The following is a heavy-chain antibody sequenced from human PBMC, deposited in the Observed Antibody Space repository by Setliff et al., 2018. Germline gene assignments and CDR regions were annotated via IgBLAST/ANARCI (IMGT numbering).Heavy chain of an antibody. J-gene: IGHJ4*02. D-gene: IGHD3-16*02. Sequence: SETLSLTCIVSGGSISSSSYYWGWIRQPPGKGLEWIGSIDYSGTIYYNPSLKSRVTISVDTSKNQVSLKPSSVTAADTAVYYCARSGDYIWGSYRPYYFDHWGQGTLVTVSA. CDR3: ARSGDYIWGSYRPYYFDH. V-gene: IGHV4-39*07. CDR2: IDYSGTI. CDR1: GGSISSSSYY.